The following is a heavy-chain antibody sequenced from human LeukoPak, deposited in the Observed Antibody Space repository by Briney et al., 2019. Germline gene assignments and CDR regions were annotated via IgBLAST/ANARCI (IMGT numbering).Heavy chain of an antibody. V-gene: IGHV1-69*05. D-gene: IGHD3-22*01. CDR2: IIPIFGTA. CDR1: GGTFSSYA. Sequence: GASVKVSCKASGGTFSSYAISWVRQAPGQGLEWMGGIIPIFGTANYAQKFQGRVTITTDESTSTAYMELSSLRSEDTAVYFCWRASGNFYERRCYYRTPPRFEYWGPGTLVTVSS. J-gene: IGHJ4*02. CDR3: WRASGNFYERRCYYRTPPRFEY.